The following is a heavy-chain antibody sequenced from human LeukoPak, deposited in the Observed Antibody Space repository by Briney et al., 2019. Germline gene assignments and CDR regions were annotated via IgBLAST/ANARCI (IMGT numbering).Heavy chain of an antibody. Sequence: GGSLRLSCAGSGFKFDDYGMNWVRQVPGKGLEWISAINWNGGSTHYADSVRGRFTISGDNSKNTLYLQMNSLRADDTAVYSCAKDLAYDYPRYIDVWGKGTTVTVSS. CDR1: GFKFDDYG. CDR3: AKDLAYDYPRYIDV. J-gene: IGHJ6*03. CDR2: INWNGGST. V-gene: IGHV3-20*04. D-gene: IGHD5-12*01.